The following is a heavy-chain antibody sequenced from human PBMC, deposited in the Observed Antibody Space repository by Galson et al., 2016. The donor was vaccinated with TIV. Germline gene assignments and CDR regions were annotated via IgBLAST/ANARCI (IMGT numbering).Heavy chain of an antibody. CDR3: ARRRAPRQSLYYGLDV. Sequence: SETLSLTCAVSGGSFSGHFGAWIRQSPEKGLEWLGEVHDAGSTNYNPSLKSRLTMSADTANNQFSLRLTSVTAADTAGYFCARRRAPRQSLYYGLDVWGQWTTVVVSS. D-gene: IGHD6-19*01. J-gene: IGHJ6*02. CDR1: GGSFSGHF. CDR2: VHDAGST. V-gene: IGHV4-34*01.